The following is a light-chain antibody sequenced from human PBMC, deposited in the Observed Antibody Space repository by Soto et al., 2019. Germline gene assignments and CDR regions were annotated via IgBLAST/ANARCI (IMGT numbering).Light chain of an antibody. Sequence: VVLTQSPATLSLSPGERATLSCRASLSVSSDYLAWYQQKPGQAPRLLIYAASSRATGIPDRFSGSGSGTDFTLTIDGLEPEDFAVYYCQQYGSSGTFGQGTKVDIK. J-gene: IGKJ1*01. CDR1: LSVSSDY. V-gene: IGKV3-20*01. CDR2: AAS. CDR3: QQYGSSGT.